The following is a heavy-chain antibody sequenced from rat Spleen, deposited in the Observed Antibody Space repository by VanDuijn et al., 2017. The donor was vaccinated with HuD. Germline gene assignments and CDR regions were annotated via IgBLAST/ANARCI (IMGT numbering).Heavy chain of an antibody. Sequence: QVQLKESGPGLVQPSQTLSLTCTVSGLSLTSNSVSWIRQPPGKGLEWVGVMWRSGSTEYNSALKSRLSISRDTSKSQVFLKMNSLQTEDTATYYCARDGGELGYWGQGVMVTVSS. CDR1: GLSLTSNS. J-gene: IGHJ2*01. CDR2: MWRSGST. V-gene: IGHV2-47*01. CDR3: ARDGGELGY. D-gene: IGHD4-1*01.